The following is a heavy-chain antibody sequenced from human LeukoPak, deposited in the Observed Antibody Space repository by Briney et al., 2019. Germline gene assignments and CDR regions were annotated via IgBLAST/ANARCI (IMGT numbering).Heavy chain of an antibody. J-gene: IGHJ3*02. D-gene: IGHD3-16*01. V-gene: IGHV3-48*03. CDR3: ARDFLTYSEAFDI. CDR1: GFTFSSYE. CDR2: ISSSGSTI. Sequence: PGGSLRLSCAASGFTFSSYEMNWVRQAPGKGLEWVSYISSSGSTIYYADSVKGRFTISRDNAKNSLYLQMNSLRAEDTAVYYCARDFLTYSEAFDIWGQGTMVTVSS.